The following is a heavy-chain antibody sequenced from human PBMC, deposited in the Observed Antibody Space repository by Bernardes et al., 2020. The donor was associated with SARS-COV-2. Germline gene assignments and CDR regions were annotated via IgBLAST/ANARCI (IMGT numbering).Heavy chain of an antibody. J-gene: IGHJ5*02. V-gene: IGHV3-74*01. CDR3: TRDPSGTSPA. Sequence: GGSLRLSCGASGFSFNTFWMHWVRQVPGKGLVWVSHIDSDGSRTNYADSVKGRFTIFRDNAKNTLYLQMNSLRVEDTAVYYCTRDPSGTSPAWGQGTLVTVSS. CDR2: IDSDGSRT. D-gene: IGHD1-1*01. CDR1: GFSFNTFW.